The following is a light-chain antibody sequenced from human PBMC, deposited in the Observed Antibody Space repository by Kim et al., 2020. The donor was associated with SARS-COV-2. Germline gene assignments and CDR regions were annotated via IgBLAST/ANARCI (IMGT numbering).Light chain of an antibody. J-gene: IGLJ3*02. CDR1: KLGDKY. CDR2: QDS. CDR3: QAWDSSTAV. Sequence: YELTLPPSVSVSPGQTASITCSGDKLGDKYACWYQQKPGQSPVLVIYQDSKRPSGIPERFSGSNSGNTATLTISGTQAMDEADYYCQAWDSSTAVFGGGTQLTVL. V-gene: IGLV3-1*01.